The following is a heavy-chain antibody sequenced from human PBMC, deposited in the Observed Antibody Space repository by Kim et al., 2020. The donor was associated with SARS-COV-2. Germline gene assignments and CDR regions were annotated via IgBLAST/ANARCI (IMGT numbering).Heavy chain of an antibody. J-gene: IGHJ4*02. Sequence: ASVKVSCMASGYTFTTYAIHWVRQAPGQGHEWMGWIDTNTGNPTYAQGFIGRFVFSLDTSVSTAYLQISSLEAEDTAVYYCTRAAYDGSGYSDYWGQGTLVTVSS. V-gene: IGHV7-4-1*02. CDR3: TRAAYDGSGYSDY. D-gene: IGHD3-22*01. CDR1: GYTFTTYA. CDR2: IDTNTGNP.